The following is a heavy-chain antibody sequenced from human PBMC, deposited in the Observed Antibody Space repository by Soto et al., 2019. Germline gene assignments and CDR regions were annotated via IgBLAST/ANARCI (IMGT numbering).Heavy chain of an antibody. Sequence: GGSLRLSCAASGFIFISYWMHWVRQAAGKGLEWVSRINMDGSSTNYADSVKGRFTISRDNAKNMLYLQMDSLRAEDTAVYYCTRGPRGVYHNXSWGEGVLVXVSS. CDR2: INMDGSST. V-gene: IGHV3-74*01. CDR1: GFIFISYW. J-gene: IGHJ5*01. D-gene: IGHD2-8*02. CDR3: TRGPRGVYHNXS.